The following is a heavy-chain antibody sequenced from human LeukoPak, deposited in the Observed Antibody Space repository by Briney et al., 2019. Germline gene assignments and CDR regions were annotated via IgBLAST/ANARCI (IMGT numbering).Heavy chain of an antibody. CDR3: ARLWVATLDS. D-gene: IGHD5-12*01. J-gene: IGHJ4*02. V-gene: IGHV5-51*01. CDR2: THPSNSET. CDR1: GYSFSSYW. Sequence: GESLNISCKGSGYSFSSYWIVWVRQMPGKGLEWMGTTHPSNSETRSSPSFQGEATTSTDKAISTAYLQWSSVKASDTAMYNCARLWVATLDSWGQGTLVTVSS.